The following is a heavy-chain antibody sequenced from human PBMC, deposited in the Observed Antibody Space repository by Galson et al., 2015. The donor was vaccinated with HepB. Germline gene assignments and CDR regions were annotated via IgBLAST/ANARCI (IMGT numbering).Heavy chain of an antibody. CDR3: ARDRGALGIATYYYYYGMDV. CDR1: GGTFSSYA. CDR2: IIPIFGTA. D-gene: IGHD6-13*01. J-gene: IGHJ6*02. Sequence: SVKVSCKASGGTFSSYAISWVRQAPGQGLEWMGGIIPIFGTANYAQKFQGRVTITADESTSTAYMELSSLRSEDTAVYYCARDRGALGIATYYYYYGMDVWGQGTTVTVSS. V-gene: IGHV1-69*13.